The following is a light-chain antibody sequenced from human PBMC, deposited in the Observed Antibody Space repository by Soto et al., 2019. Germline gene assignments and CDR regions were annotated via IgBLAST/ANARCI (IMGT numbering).Light chain of an antibody. CDR3: SSYTSSSTWV. V-gene: IGLV2-14*01. CDR1: SSDVGGYKY. Sequence: QSVLTQPASVSGSPGQSITISCTGTSSDVGGYKYVSWYQHHPGQAPKLMIHAGNSRPSGVSTRFSGSKSGNTASLTISGLQPEDEADYYCSSYTSSSTWVFGGGTKLTVL. CDR2: AGN. J-gene: IGLJ3*02.